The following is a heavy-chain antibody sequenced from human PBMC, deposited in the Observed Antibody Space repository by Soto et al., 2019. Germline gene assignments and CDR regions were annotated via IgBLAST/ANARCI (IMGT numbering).Heavy chain of an antibody. V-gene: IGHV4-39*07. D-gene: IGHD3-10*01. CDR1: GGSISSSSYY. CDR3: ARVYMVRGTIIRYFDY. CDR2: IYYSGST. J-gene: IGHJ4*01. Sequence: SETLSLTCTVSGGSISSSSYYWGWIRQPPGRGLEWIGSIYYSGSTYYNPSLKSRVTISVDTSKSQFSLRLSSVTAADTAVYYCARVYMVRGTIIRYFDYWGQGTLVTVSS.